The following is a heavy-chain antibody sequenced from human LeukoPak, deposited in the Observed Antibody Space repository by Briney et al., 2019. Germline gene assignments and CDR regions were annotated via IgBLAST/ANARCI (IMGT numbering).Heavy chain of an antibody. CDR1: GFTFIIYA. D-gene: IGHD6-13*01. Sequence: GGSLRLSCAASGFTFIIYAMRCVRQAPGKGLGWVAVISYDGSNKYYADSVKGRFTISRDNSKNTLYLRMTSLRAEDTAVYYCARAQAIAAAGFTVDYWGQGTLVTVSS. CDR3: ARAQAIAAAGFTVDY. V-gene: IGHV3-30*04. CDR2: ISYDGSNK. J-gene: IGHJ4*02.